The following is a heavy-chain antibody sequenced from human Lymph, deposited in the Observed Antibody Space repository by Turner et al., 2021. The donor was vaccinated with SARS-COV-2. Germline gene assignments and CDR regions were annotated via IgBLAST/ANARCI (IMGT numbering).Heavy chain of an antibody. J-gene: IGHJ3*02. CDR3: AKDFGALEDGLFDI. CDR2: ISYDGSNR. D-gene: IGHD3-10*01. Sequence: GQLGESGGGVVQPGRSLTPSCVASGVTFSNYGMHWVRQAPGKGLEWVAVISYDGSNRYYADSVKSRFTITRDNSKNALYLQMNSLRAEDTAVYYCAKDFGALEDGLFDIWGQGTMVTVSS. CDR1: GVTFSNYG. V-gene: IGHV3-30*18.